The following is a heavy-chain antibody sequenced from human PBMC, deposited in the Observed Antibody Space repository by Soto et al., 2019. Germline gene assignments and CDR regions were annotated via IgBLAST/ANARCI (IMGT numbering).Heavy chain of an antibody. CDR3: TRLFATYYYYTDV. J-gene: IGHJ6*03. CDR1: GFVFGNSA. CDR2: ITTRAIETQT. V-gene: IGHV3-23*01. Sequence: EVQLLESGGRVIQPGGSLTVSCAASGFVFGNSAMSWVRQAPGKGLEWVSAITTRAIETQTFYADSVKGRFPISRDDSQNTLYLQLNSLRGEDTAVYYCTRLFATYYYYTDVWGTGTTVTVSS.